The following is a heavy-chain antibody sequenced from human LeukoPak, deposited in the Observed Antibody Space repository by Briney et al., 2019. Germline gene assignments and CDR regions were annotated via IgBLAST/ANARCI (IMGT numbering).Heavy chain of an antibody. CDR3: AGDHPGSGSPTLIFDP. V-gene: IGHV4-59*01. Sequence: PSETLSLTCTVSGGSISSYYWSWIRQPPGKGLEWIGYIYYSGSTNYNPSLKSRVTISVDTSKNQFSLKLSSVTAADTAVYYCAGDHPGSGSPTLIFDPWGQGTLVTVSS. CDR1: GGSISSYY. CDR2: IYYSGST. D-gene: IGHD1-26*01. J-gene: IGHJ5*02.